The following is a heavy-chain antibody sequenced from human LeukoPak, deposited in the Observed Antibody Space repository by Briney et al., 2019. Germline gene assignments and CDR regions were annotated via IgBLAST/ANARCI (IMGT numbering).Heavy chain of an antibody. Sequence: PSQTLSLTCTVSGGSISSGDYYWSWIRQPPGKGLEWIGYIYYSGSTYCNPSLKSRVTISVDTSKNQFSLKLSSVTAADTAVYYCARDTYLDTAMVDYWGQGTLVTVSS. V-gene: IGHV4-30-4*08. D-gene: IGHD5-18*01. J-gene: IGHJ4*02. CDR2: IYYSGST. CDR3: ARDTYLDTAMVDY. CDR1: GGSISSGDYY.